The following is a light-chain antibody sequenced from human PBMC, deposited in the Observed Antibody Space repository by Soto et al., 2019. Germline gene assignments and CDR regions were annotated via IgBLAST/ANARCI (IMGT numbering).Light chain of an antibody. Sequence: QPVLTQSPSASASLGASVKLTCTLRSGHSSYAIAWHQQQPEKGPRYLMKLNSDGSHSKGDGIPDRFSGSSSGAERYLTIPSLQSEDEADYYCQTWGTGILVVFGGGTKLTVL. CDR1: SGHSSYA. CDR2: LNSDGSH. V-gene: IGLV4-69*01. J-gene: IGLJ2*01. CDR3: QTWGTGILVV.